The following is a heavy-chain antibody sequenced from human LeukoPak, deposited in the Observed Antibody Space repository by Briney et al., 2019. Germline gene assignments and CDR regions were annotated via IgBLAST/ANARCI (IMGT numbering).Heavy chain of an antibody. CDR3: ARTGYYGSGSSFDP. Sequence: GGSLRLSCQASGFTFSSYAMSWVRQAPGKGLEWVSAISGSGGSTYYAGSVKGRFTISRDNSKNTLYLQMNSLRAEDTAVYYCARTGYYGSGSSFDPWGQGTLVTVSS. D-gene: IGHD3-10*01. CDR2: ISGSGGST. J-gene: IGHJ5*02. V-gene: IGHV3-23*01. CDR1: GFTFSSYA.